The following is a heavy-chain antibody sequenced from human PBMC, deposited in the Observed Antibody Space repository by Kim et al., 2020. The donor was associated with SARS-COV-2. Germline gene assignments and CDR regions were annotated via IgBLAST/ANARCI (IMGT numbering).Heavy chain of an antibody. CDR3: AKDLRPFWSGYLDFDY. Sequence: GGSLRLSCTASGFTFSNYALSWVRQDPEKGLQWVSGISGSGSDTYYADSVKGRFTISRDNSKNTLHLQMDSLRVEDTALYYCAKDLRPFWSGYLDFDYWGQGALVTVSS. D-gene: IGHD3-3*01. V-gene: IGHV3-23*01. J-gene: IGHJ4*02. CDR1: GFTFSNYA. CDR2: ISGSGSDT.